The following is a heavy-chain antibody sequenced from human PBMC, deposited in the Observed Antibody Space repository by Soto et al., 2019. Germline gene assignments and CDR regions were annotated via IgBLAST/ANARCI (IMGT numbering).Heavy chain of an antibody. CDR1: GFTVSSNY. D-gene: IGHD5-12*01. CDR3: ARDGALSGYDGHAFDY. J-gene: IGHJ4*02. CDR2: IYSGGST. V-gene: IGHV3-66*01. Sequence: PGGSLRLSCAASGFTVSSNYMSWVRQAPGKGLEWVSVIYSGGSTYYADSVKGRFTISRDNSKNTLYLQMNSLRAEDTAVYYCARDGALSGYDGHAFDYWGQRTPVTVSS.